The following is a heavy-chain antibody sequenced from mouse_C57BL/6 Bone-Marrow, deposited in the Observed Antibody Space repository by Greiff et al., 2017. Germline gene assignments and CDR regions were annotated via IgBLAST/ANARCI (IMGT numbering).Heavy chain of an antibody. CDR2: FAPANGNT. D-gene: IGHD1-1*01. V-gene: IGHV14-3*01. CDR1: GFNIKNTY. J-gene: IGHJ1*03. CDR3: AIDYYCSSYGWYFAV. Sequence: EVKLQESVAELVRPGASVKLSCTASGFNIKNTYMHWVKQRPEQGLEWIGRFAPANGNTKNAPKFQGKAPITADTSSNTAYLQLSSLTSEDTAIYYCAIDYYCSSYGWYFAVWGTGTTVTVSS.